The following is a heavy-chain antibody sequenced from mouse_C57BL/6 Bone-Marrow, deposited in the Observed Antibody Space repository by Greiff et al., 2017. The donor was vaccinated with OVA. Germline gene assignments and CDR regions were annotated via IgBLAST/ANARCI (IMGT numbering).Heavy chain of an antibody. V-gene: IGHV1-50*01. J-gene: IGHJ2*01. CDR3: ARNYYGSPYYFDY. CDR2: IDPSDSYT. D-gene: IGHD1-1*01. Sequence: VQLQQPGAELVKPGASVKLSCKASGYTFTSYWMQWVKQRPGQGLEWIGEIDPSDSYTNYNQKFKGKATLTVDTSSSTAYMQLSSLTSEDSAVYYCARNYYGSPYYFDYWGQGTTLTVSS. CDR1: GYTFTSYW.